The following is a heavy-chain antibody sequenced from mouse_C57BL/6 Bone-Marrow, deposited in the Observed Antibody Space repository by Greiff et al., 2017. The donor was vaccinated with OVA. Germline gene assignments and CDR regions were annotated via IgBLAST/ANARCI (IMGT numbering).Heavy chain of an antibody. CDR1: GFTFHNYW. J-gene: IGHJ3*01. CDR3: AFAWFAY. CDR2: VHPNSGST. Sequence: QVQLQQPWAELVKPGASVKLSCKASGFTFHNYWVHWVKQRPGQGLEWLGIVHPNSGSTNYNEKFKSKATLTVDKSSGTAYSQLSSLTSEDSAVYYCAFAWFAYWGQGTLVTVSA. V-gene: IGHV1-64*01.